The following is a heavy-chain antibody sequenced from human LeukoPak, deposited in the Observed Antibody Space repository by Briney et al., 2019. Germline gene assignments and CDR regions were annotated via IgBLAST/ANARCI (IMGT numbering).Heavy chain of an antibody. Sequence: GGSLRLSCAASGFTFGSYSMNWVRQAPGKGLEWVSAISGSVISTYYADSVKGRFTISRDNSKNTLYLQMNSLRAGDTAIYYCAKGMYYDSSGFDYWGQGTLVTVSS. CDR3: AKGMYYDSSGFDY. J-gene: IGHJ4*02. CDR2: ISGSVIST. CDR1: GFTFGSYS. D-gene: IGHD3-22*01. V-gene: IGHV3-23*01.